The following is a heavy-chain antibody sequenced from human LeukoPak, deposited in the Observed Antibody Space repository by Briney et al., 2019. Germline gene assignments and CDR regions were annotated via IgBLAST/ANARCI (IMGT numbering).Heavy chain of an antibody. CDR2: IYYSVTT. Sequence: SETLSLTCTVSGGSTSSSDYYWGWIRQPPGKGLEWIGSIYYSVTTYYNPSLKSRVTISVDTSKNQFSLKLNSVIAADTAVYYCARDRLRWPKIDYWGQGTLVTVSS. CDR1: GGSTSSSDYY. V-gene: IGHV4-39*07. D-gene: IGHD4-23*01. J-gene: IGHJ4*02. CDR3: ARDRLRWPKIDY.